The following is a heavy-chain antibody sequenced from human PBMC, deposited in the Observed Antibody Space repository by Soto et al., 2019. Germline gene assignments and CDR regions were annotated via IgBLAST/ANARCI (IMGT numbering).Heavy chain of an antibody. CDR2: ISSSSSYT. D-gene: IGHD6-6*01. J-gene: IGHJ6*02. V-gene: IGHV3-11*06. CDR1: GFTFSDYY. Sequence: PGGSLRLSCAASGFTFSDYYMSWIRQAPGKGLEWVSYISSSSSYTNYADSVKGRFTISRDNAKNSLYLQMNSLRAEDTAVYYCARDAGGSSSSYYYYGMDVWGQGTTVTVSS. CDR3: ARDAGGSSSSYYYYGMDV.